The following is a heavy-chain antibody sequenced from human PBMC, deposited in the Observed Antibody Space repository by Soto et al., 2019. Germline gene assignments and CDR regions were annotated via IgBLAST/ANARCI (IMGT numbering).Heavy chain of an antibody. J-gene: IGHJ2*01. CDR2: TNQDGSQK. Sequence: ESHLVESGGGLVQTGGSLRLSCAISESTVSRDWMNWVRQAPGKGLEWVAHTNQDGSQKYYVDSVKGRFTISKDNAKISLYLQMTSLSEEDKAVYHCARAKAAAGGRWYFDLWGRCTLVTISS. CDR3: ARAKAAAGGRWYFDL. V-gene: IGHV3-7*03. CDR1: ESTVSRDW. D-gene: IGHD6-13*01.